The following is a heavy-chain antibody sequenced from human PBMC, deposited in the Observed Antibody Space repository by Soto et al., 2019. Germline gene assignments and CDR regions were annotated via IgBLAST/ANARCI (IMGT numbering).Heavy chain of an antibody. CDR2: ISGSGGST. CDR1: GFTFSSYA. CDR3: AKDPFDFWSGYFTKPGDYYYGMDV. V-gene: IGHV3-23*01. Sequence: PGGSLRLSCAASGFTFSSYAMSWVRQAPGKGLEWVSAISGSGGSTYYADSVKGRFTISRDNSKNTLYLQMNSLRAEDTAVYYCAKDPFDFWSGYFTKPGDYYYGMDVWGQGTTVTVS. D-gene: IGHD3-3*01. J-gene: IGHJ6*02.